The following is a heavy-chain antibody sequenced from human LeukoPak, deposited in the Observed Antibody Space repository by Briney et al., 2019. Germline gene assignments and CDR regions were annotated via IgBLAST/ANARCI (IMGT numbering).Heavy chain of an antibody. CDR2: IYQSGST. J-gene: IGHJ2*01. D-gene: IGHD1/OR15-1a*01. CDR1: NYSISSGYY. Sequence: PSETLSLTCTVSNYSISSGYYWGWIRQPPGKGLEFIGSIYQSGSTYYNPSLESRVTISVDTSRNQFSLKLSSVTAADTAVYYCASFLEHLWYFDLWGRGTLVTVSS. V-gene: IGHV4-38-2*02. CDR3: ASFLEHLWYFDL.